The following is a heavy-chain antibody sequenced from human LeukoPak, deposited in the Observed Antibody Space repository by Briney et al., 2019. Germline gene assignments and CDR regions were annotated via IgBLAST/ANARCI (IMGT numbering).Heavy chain of an antibody. CDR3: ARNSALDY. D-gene: IGHD2/OR15-2a*01. CDR1: GFTFSSYD. V-gene: IGHV3-33*01. J-gene: IGHJ4*02. Sequence: GRSLTLSCAASGFTFSSYDMHWVRQAPGKGLEWVAVMWSDGSNKYHADSVKGRFTISRDNSKNTLYLQMNSLRAEDTAVYYCARNSALDYWGQGTLVTVSS. CDR2: MWSDGSNK.